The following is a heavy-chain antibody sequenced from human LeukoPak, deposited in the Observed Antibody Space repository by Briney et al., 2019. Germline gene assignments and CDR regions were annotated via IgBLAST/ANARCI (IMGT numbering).Heavy chain of an antibody. CDR3: ARWGTTTN. J-gene: IGHJ4*02. V-gene: IGHV3-7*01. D-gene: IGHD1-26*01. CDR1: GFTFSNYW. CDR2: IKQDGSEK. Sequence: GGSLRLSCAASGFTFSNYWMNWLRQAPGKGLEWVANIKQDGSEKYYVDSVKGRFTISRDNAKNSLYLQMNSLRADDTAVYYCARWGTTTNWGQGTLVTVSS.